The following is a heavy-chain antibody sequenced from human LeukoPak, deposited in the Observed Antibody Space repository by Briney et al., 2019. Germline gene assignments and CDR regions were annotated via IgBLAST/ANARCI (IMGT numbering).Heavy chain of an antibody. D-gene: IGHD3-3*02. CDR1: GFTFSSYW. Sequence: PGGSLRLSCAASGFTFSSYWMTWVRQAPGKGLEWVASIKQDGNETYYVDSVKGRCTISRDKARNSLYLQMSSLRADDTAVYYCARDGAFRIYDYWGQGTLVTVSS. CDR3: ARDGAFRIYDY. V-gene: IGHV3-7*01. J-gene: IGHJ4*02. CDR2: IKQDGNET.